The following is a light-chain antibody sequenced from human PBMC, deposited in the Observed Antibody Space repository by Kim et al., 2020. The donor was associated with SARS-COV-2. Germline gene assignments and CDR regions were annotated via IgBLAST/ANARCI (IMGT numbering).Light chain of an antibody. V-gene: IGLV3-19*01. Sequence: SSELTQDPAVSVALGQTVRITCQGDSLRRYYATWYQQKPGQAPILVIYGKNNRPSGIPDRFSGSSSGNTASLTITGTQAGDEADYYCNPRDSNDNVVFG. CDR1: SLRRYY. CDR3: NPRDSNDNVV. CDR2: GKN. J-gene: IGLJ2*01.